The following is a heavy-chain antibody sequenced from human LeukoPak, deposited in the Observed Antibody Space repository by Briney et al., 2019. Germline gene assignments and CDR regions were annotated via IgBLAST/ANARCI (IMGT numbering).Heavy chain of an antibody. CDR1: GYTFTSYG. J-gene: IGHJ4*02. CDR3: ARGEEVSYYDFWSGYGNFDY. V-gene: IGHV1-18*01. D-gene: IGHD3-3*01. Sequence: ASVKVSCKASGYTFTSYGISWVPQAPGQGLEWMGWISAYNGNTNYAQKLQGRVTMTTDTSTSTAYMELRSLRSDDTAVYYCARGEEVSYYDFWSGYGNFDYWGQGTLVTVSS. CDR2: ISAYNGNT.